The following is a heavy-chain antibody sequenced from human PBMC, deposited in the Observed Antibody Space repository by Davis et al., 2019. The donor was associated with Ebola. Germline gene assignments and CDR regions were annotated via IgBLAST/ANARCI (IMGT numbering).Heavy chain of an antibody. J-gene: IGHJ4*02. CDR2: ISYDGSNK. CDR1: GFTFSSYA. D-gene: IGHD6-13*01. Sequence: PGGSLRLSCAASGFTFSSYALHWVRQAPGKGLEWVAVISYDGSNKYYADSVKGRFTISRDNSKNTLYLQMNSLRAEDTAVYYCARDSPPRNSSPREFVYWGQGTLVTVSS. V-gene: IGHV3-30-3*01. CDR3: ARDSPPRNSSPREFVY.